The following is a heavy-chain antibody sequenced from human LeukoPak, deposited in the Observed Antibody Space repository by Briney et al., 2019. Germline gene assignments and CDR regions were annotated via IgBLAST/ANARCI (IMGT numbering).Heavy chain of an antibody. J-gene: IGHJ4*02. CDR3: ARERRYYGSGSSPDY. D-gene: IGHD3-10*01. Sequence: GGSLRLSCAASGFTFSNYWMSWVRQAPGKGLEWVANIKQDGSEKYYVDSVKGRFTISRDNAKNSLYLQMNSLRTEDTAVYYCARERRYYGSGSSPDYWGQGTLVTVSS. V-gene: IGHV3-7*01. CDR1: GFTFSNYW. CDR2: IKQDGSEK.